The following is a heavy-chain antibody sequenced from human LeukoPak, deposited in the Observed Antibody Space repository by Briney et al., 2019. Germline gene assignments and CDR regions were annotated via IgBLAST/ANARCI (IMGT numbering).Heavy chain of an antibody. D-gene: IGHD5-12*01. CDR3: ASKIYPHSHYYYGMDV. Sequence: GASVKVSCKASGGTFSSYAISWVRQAPGQGLEWMGGIIPIFGTANYAQKFQGRVTITADESTSTAYMELSSLRSEDTAVYYCASKIYPHSHYYYGMDVWGQGTTVTVSS. J-gene: IGHJ6*02. V-gene: IGHV1-69*13. CDR1: GGTFSSYA. CDR2: IIPIFGTA.